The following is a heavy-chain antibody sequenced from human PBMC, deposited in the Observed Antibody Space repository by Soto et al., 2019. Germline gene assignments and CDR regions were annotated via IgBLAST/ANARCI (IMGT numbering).Heavy chain of an antibody. CDR2: IKQDGSEK. D-gene: IGHD1-26*01. J-gene: IGHJ4*02. V-gene: IGHV3-7*05. CDR1: GFTFSSYW. CDR3: ARVGTMWGDFDQ. Sequence: PGGSLRLSCAASGFTFSSYWMTWVRQAPGKGLEWVANIKQDGSEKYYVDSVKGRFTISRDNAKSSLYLQMNNLRVEDTAIYYCARVGTMWGDFDQWGQGALVTVSS.